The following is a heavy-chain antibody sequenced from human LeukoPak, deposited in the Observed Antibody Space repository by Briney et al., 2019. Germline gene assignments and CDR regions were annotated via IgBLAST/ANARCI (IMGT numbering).Heavy chain of an antibody. Sequence: GESLKISCKGSGYSFTSYWIGWVRQMPGKGLEWMGIIYPGDSDTRYSPSFQGQDTISADKSISTAYLQWSSLKASDTAMYYCARRQKRPWKFGGNANHDAFDIWGQGTMVTVSS. CDR1: GYSFTSYW. CDR3: ARRQKRPWKFGGNANHDAFDI. J-gene: IGHJ3*02. D-gene: IGHD4-23*01. CDR2: IYPGDSDT. V-gene: IGHV5-51*01.